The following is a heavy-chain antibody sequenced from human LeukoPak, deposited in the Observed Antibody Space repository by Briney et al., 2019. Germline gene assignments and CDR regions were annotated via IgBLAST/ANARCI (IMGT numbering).Heavy chain of an antibody. V-gene: IGHV4-34*01. D-gene: IGHD6-13*01. CDR1: GGSFSGYY. Sequence: SETLSLTCAVYGGSFSGYYWSWIRQPPGKGLEWIGEINHSGSTNYNPSLKSRVTISVDTSKNQFSLKLSSVTAADTAVYYCARYGGQYSSSWYGGVRHPPWHFDYWGQGTLVTVSS. CDR3: ARYGGQYSSSWYGGVRHPPWHFDY. CDR2: INHSGST. J-gene: IGHJ4*02.